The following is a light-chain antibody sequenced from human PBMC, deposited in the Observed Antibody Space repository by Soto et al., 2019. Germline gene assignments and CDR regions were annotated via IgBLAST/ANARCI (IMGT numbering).Light chain of an antibody. Sequence: EIVLTQSPATLSLSPGERATLSCRASQGVSSYLAWYQQKPGQAPRLLIYDASNRASGIPARFSGSGSGTDFTLTICSLEPEGFAFYYCQQCSNWPDPFGQGNKLEIK. CDR1: QGVSSY. V-gene: IGKV3-11*01. CDR2: DAS. J-gene: IGKJ2*01. CDR3: QQCSNWPDP.